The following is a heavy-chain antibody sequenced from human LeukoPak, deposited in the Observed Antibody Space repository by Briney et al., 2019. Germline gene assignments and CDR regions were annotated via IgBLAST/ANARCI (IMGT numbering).Heavy chain of an antibody. V-gene: IGHV1-18*01. D-gene: IGHD3-10*01. CDR1: GYTFTSYG. CDR3: ARGIGVRGAITTGVWFDP. CDR2: ISAYNGNT. Sequence: GASVKVSCKASGYTFTSYGISWVRQAPGQGLEWMGWISAYNGNTNYAQKLQGRVTMTTDTSTSTAYMELRSLRSDDTAVYYCARGIGVRGAITTGVWFDPWGQGTLVTVSS. J-gene: IGHJ5*02.